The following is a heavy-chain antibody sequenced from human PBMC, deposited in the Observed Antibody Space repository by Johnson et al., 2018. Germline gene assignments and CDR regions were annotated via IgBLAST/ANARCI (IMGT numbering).Heavy chain of an antibody. CDR3: AKAPVGWLGEGAEYFQH. CDR2: ISWNSGSI. D-gene: IGHD3-3*01. J-gene: IGHJ1*01. Sequence: VQLVESGGGLVQPGRSLRLSCAASGFTFDDYAMHWVRQAPGKGLEWVSGISWNSGSIGYADSVEGRFTISRDNAKNSLYLQMNSLRPEDPALYYCAKAPVGWLGEGAEYFQHWGQGTLVTVSS. V-gene: IGHV3-9*01. CDR1: GFTFDDYA.